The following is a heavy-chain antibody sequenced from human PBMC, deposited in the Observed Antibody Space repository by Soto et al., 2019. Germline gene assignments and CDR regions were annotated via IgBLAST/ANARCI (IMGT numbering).Heavy chain of an antibody. Sequence: GGSLRLSCVVSGFTFSDYALNWVRQAPGKGLEWVAVTSYDGSNSYYADSVKGRFTISRDNSKNTLYLQMNSLGAEDTTVYYCARVVVPATIGGYYYGVGVWGQGTTVTVSS. CDR1: GFTFSDYA. CDR2: TSYDGSNS. V-gene: IGHV3-30-3*01. CDR3: ARVVVPATIGGYYYGVGV. J-gene: IGHJ6*02. D-gene: IGHD2-2*02.